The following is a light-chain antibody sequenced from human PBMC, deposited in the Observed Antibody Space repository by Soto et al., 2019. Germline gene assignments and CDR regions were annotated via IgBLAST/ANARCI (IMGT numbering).Light chain of an antibody. V-gene: IGLV2-18*01. Sequence: QSVLTQPPSVSGSPGQSVTISCTGTRSDFYNYNRVSWYQQPPGTAPKLIIYEDNNRPSGVPDRFSGSKSVNTASLTISGLQTEDEADYYCAFYTTSSTWVFGGGTKLTVL. CDR1: RSDFYNYNR. CDR3: AFYTTSSTWV. J-gene: IGLJ3*02. CDR2: EDN.